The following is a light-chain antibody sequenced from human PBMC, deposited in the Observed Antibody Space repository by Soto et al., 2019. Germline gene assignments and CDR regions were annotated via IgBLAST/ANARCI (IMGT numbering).Light chain of an antibody. CDR2: DAS. Sequence: TQSPSTLSASVGDRVTITCRASQSVSSNLAWYQQKPGQAPRLLIYDASSRATGIPDRFSGGGSGTDITLTISRLEPEDFAVYYCPQFSNYPLTFGGGTKVDIK. CDR3: PQFSNYPLT. V-gene: IGKV3D-20*02. CDR1: QSVSSN. J-gene: IGKJ4*01.